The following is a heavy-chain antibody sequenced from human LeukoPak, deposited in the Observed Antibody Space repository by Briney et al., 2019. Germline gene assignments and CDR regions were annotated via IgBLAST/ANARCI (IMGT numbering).Heavy chain of an antibody. D-gene: IGHD3-22*01. V-gene: IGHV1-69*13. Sequence: EASVKVSCKASGGTFSSYVISWVRQAPGQGLEWMGGIIPIFGTANYAQKFQGRVTITADESTSTAYMELSSLRSEDTAVYYCARGDYYDSSGYYGPDYWGQGTLVTVSS. CDR3: ARGDYYDSSGYYGPDY. CDR2: IIPIFGTA. J-gene: IGHJ4*02. CDR1: GGTFSSYV.